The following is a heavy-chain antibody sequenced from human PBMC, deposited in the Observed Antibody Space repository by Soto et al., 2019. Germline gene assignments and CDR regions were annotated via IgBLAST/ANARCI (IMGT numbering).Heavy chain of an antibody. CDR1: GFTFSSHW. D-gene: IGHD6-6*01. J-gene: IGHJ3*02. V-gene: IGHV3-74*01. CDR2: INEDGGAG. CDR3: ARPRSKSSSGFDI. Sequence: EAQLAESGGGLVQPGGSLRLSCAASGFTFSSHWMHWVRQAPGQGPEGVSRINEDGGAGDYAESVKGRFTISRDNAKNTLYLEMNSLRVEDTAVYYCARPRSKSSSGFDIWGQGTMVTVSS.